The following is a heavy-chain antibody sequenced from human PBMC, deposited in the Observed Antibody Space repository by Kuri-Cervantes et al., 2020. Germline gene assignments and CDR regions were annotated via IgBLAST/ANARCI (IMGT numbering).Heavy chain of an antibody. D-gene: IGHD2-2*01. CDR1: GYTFTNCA. J-gene: IGHJ1*01. V-gene: IGHV1-3*01. Sequence: ASVKVSCKASGYTFTNCALHWVRQAPGQRLEWMGWINAGNGNTKYSQKFQGRVTITRDTSASTAYMELSSLRSEDTAVYYCAKSGYCSSTSCLSEYFQHWGQGTLVTVSS. CDR2: INAGNGNT. CDR3: AKSGYCSSTSCLSEYFQH.